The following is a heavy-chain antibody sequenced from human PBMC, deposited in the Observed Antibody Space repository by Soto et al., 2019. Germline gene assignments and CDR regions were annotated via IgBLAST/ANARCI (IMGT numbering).Heavy chain of an antibody. V-gene: IGHV1-18*04. CDR1: GSTFTSNG. J-gene: IGHJ4*02. Sequence: ASVKVSCKASGSTFTSNGISWVRQAPGQGLEWMGWISGYNGNTNYAQRLKGRVTMTTDTSTSTAYKELRSLRPDDTAVYYCASSGDYYDFWSGYYLGYWGQGTLVTVSS. CDR2: ISGYNGNT. CDR3: ASSGDYYDFWSGYYLGY. D-gene: IGHD3-3*01.